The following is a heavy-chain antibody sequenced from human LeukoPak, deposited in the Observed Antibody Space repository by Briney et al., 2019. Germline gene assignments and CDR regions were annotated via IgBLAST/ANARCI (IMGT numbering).Heavy chain of an antibody. Sequence: SVKVSCKASGGTFSSYAISWVRQAPGQGLEGMGGIIPIFGTANYAQKFQGRVTITADKSTSTAYMELSSLRSEDTAVYYCARVAPYCSSTSCYFNYWGQGTLVTVSS. J-gene: IGHJ4*02. D-gene: IGHD2-2*01. V-gene: IGHV1-69*06. CDR1: GGTFSSYA. CDR3: ARVAPYCSSTSCYFNY. CDR2: IIPIFGTA.